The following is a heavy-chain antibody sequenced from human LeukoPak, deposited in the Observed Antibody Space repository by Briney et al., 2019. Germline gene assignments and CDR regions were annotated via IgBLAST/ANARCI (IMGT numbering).Heavy chain of an antibody. CDR2: IRPKSDGGAA. V-gene: IGHV3-49*03. CDR1: GFTFRDQF. CDR3: DNIGY. Sequence: GGSLRLSCTTSGFTFRDQFITWFRQAPGKGLEWVAFIRPKSDGGAAEYAASVKGRFTMSRDDSRSIAYLDMNSLKTEDTAVYYCDNIGYWGQGTLVTVSS. D-gene: IGHD5-12*01. J-gene: IGHJ4*02.